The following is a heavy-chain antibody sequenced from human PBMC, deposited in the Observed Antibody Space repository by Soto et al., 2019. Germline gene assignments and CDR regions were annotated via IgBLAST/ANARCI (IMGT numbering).Heavy chain of an antibody. CDR2: INQDGSEK. V-gene: IGHV3-7*04. CDR3: SGGVGDAF. J-gene: IGHJ4*02. Sequence: EVHLVESGGGLVQTGGSLRLSCAIYESTVRRDWMNWVRQAPGKGLEWVAHINQDGSEKYYVDSVKGRFTISRDNAKNSLDLQMNRLRAVDTALYYCSGGVGDAFWGQGTLVTVSS. CDR1: ESTVRRDW. D-gene: IGHD1-26*01.